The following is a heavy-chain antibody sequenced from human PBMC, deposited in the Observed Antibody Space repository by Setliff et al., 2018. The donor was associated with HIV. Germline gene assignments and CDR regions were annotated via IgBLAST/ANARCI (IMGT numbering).Heavy chain of an antibody. CDR2: IIPMYGVT. CDR1: GGTFSSYV. CDR3: ELPYCSGGNCWSSASLPPAGWFDP. V-gene: IGHV1-69*05. J-gene: IGHJ5*02. D-gene: IGHD2-15*01. Sequence: SVKVSCKASGGTFSSYVISWVRQAPGQGPEWMGGIIPMYGVTNYAQKFQGRVTITTDESTSTAYMELSSLRSEDTAVYYCELPYCSGGNCWSSASLPPAGWFDPWGQGTLVTVSS.